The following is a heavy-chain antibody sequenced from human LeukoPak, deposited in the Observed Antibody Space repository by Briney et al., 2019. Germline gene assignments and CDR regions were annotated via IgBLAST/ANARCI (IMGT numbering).Heavy chain of an antibody. D-gene: IGHD6-19*01. CDR1: GFPFSIYG. CDR3: AKRGKGTYSSGWSDY. CDR2: INPGGGPT. J-gene: IGHJ4*02. Sequence: PGGSLRLSCAGSGFPFSIYGMNWVRQAPGKGLEWVSGINPGGGPTYYADSVKGRFTISRDDSKNTLYLQMNSLRAEDTAVYYCAKRGKGTYSSGWSDYWGQGTLVTVSS. V-gene: IGHV3-23*01.